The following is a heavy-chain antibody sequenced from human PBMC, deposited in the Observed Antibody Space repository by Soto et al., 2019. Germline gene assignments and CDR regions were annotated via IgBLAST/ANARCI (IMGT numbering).Heavy chain of an antibody. Sequence: QITLKESGPTLVKPTQTLTLTCTFSGFSFSTSTVGVGWIRQPPGKALEWLALIYWDDDKRYSPSLKNTLTITNDPSKNPVVLRLTNMDPVDTATYYCAHSDCSGGSCYLYYWGQGPLVTLSS. CDR2: IYWDDDK. J-gene: IGHJ4*02. CDR3: AHSDCSGGSCYLYY. D-gene: IGHD2-15*01. V-gene: IGHV2-5*02. CDR1: GFSFSTSTVG.